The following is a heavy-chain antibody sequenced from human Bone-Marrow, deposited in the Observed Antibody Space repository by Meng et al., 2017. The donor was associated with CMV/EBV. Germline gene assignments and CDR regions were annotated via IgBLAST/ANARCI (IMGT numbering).Heavy chain of an antibody. Sequence: SVKVSCKASGGTFSSYAISWVRQAPGQGLEWMGGIIPIFGTANHAQKFQGRVTITTDESTSTAYMELSSLRSEDTAVYYCARGDSYYYDSSGYYPFDYWGQGTLVTVSS. D-gene: IGHD3-22*01. CDR2: IIPIFGTA. CDR1: GGTFSSYA. V-gene: IGHV1-69*05. J-gene: IGHJ4*02. CDR3: ARGDSYYYDSSGYYPFDY.